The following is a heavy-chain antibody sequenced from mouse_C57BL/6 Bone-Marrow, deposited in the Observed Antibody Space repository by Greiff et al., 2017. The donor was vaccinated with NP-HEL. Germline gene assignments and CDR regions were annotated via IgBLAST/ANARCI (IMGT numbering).Heavy chain of an antibody. Sequence: QVQLQQPGAELVKPGASVTLSCTASGFTFTSYWLHWVKQRPGQGLEWIGMIHPNSGSTNYNEKFKSKATLTVDKSSSTAYKQLSSLTSEDSAVYYCARSIGVWGRGTAVTVSA. CDR1: GFTFTSYW. J-gene: IGHJ1*03. CDR3: ARSIGV. V-gene: IGHV1-64*01. CDR2: IHPNSGST.